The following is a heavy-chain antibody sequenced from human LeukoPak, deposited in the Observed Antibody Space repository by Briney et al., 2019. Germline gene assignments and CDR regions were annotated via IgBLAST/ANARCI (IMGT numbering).Heavy chain of an antibody. V-gene: IGHV3-30*18. CDR2: ISYDGSNK. Sequence: GGSLRLSCAASGFTFSSYAMHWVRQAPGKGLEWVAAISYDGSNKYYADSVKGRFTISRDNSKNTLYLQTNSLRAEDTAVYYCAKDRDCSSTSCYYYGLDVWGQGTTVTVSS. J-gene: IGHJ6*02. CDR3: AKDRDCSSTSCYYYGLDV. D-gene: IGHD2-2*01. CDR1: GFTFSSYA.